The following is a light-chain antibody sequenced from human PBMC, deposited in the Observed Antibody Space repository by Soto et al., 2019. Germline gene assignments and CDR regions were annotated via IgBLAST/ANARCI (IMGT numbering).Light chain of an antibody. V-gene: IGKV3-15*01. J-gene: IGKJ1*01. CDR2: GAS. CDR1: QSINSN. Sequence: VMTQSPATLSVSPGERATLSCRASQSINSNLAWYQQRPGQAPRLLIYGASTRATGIPARFSGSGSGTEFTITISSMQSEDFAVYYCQQYNNWWTFGQGTKVDIK. CDR3: QQYNNWWT.